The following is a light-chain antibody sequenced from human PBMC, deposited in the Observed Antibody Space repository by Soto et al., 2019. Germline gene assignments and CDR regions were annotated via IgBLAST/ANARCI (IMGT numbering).Light chain of an antibody. CDR1: QSVSSSY. CDR3: QQYGSSPIT. CDR2: GAS. J-gene: IGKJ5*01. Sequence: DNVLTQSPGTLYLSPGARATLSCRVNQSVSSSYLAWYQQKPGQAPRLLIYGASSRATGIPDRFSGSGSGTDFTLTISRLEPEDFAVYYCQQYGSSPITFGQGTRLEIK. V-gene: IGKV3-20*01.